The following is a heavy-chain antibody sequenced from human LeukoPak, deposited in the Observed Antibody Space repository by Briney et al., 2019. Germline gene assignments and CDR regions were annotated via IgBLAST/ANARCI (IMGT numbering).Heavy chain of an antibody. CDR2: INPNSGGT. D-gene: IGHD4-17*01. CDR1: GYTFTGYY. CDR3: ARDSDYGDYGDY. J-gene: IGHJ4*02. V-gene: IGHV1-2*02. Sequence: GASVKVACKASGYTFTGYYMHWVRQAPGQGLEWMGWINPNSGGTNYAQKFQGRVTMTRDTSISTAYMELSRLRSDDTAVYYCARDSDYGDYGDYWGQGTLVTVSS.